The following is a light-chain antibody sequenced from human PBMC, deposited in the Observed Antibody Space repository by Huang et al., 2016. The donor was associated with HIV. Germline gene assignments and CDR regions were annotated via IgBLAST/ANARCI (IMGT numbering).Light chain of an antibody. V-gene: IGKV3-15*01. Sequence: EIVMTQFPASLPVSPGDRATLSCRARQSVNSNLAWYQKKPGHAPRLLMYGASTRATGVPPRFSGSGSGTNFTLTISGLQSEDFALYYCHQYNDWPRTFGQGTKVEVK. CDR3: HQYNDWPRT. CDR2: GAS. J-gene: IGKJ1*01. CDR1: QSVNSN.